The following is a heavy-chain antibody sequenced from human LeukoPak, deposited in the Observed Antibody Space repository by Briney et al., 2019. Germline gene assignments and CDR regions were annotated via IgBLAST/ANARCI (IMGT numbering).Heavy chain of an antibody. V-gene: IGHV3-21*04. CDR1: GFTFSSYS. CDR2: ISSSSSYI. CDR3: ATRERYCSSTSCYTPAGSARYYYYYMDV. Sequence: PGGSLRLSCAASGFTFSSYSMNWVRQAPGKGLEWVSSISSSSSYIYYADSVKGRFTISRDNAKNSLSLQMNSLRAEDTAVYYCATRERYCSSTSCYTPAGSARYYYYYMDVWGKGTTVTVSS. J-gene: IGHJ6*03. D-gene: IGHD2-2*02.